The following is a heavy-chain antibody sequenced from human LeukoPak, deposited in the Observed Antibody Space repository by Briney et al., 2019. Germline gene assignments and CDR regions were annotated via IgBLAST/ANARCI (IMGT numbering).Heavy chain of an antibody. CDR3: AKQGIAVAGGIDY. D-gene: IGHD6-19*01. V-gene: IGHV3-33*06. CDR2: IWNDGSNK. J-gene: IGHJ4*02. Sequence: GGSLRLSCAASGFTFSTYGMHWVRQAPGKGLEWVAVIWNDGSNKYYADSVKGRFTISRDNSMNTLYLQMNSLRAEDTAVYYCAKQGIAVAGGIDYWGQGTLVTVSS. CDR1: GFTFSTYG.